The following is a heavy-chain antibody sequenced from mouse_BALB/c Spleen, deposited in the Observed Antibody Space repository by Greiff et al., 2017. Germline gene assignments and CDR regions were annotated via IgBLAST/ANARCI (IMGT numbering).Heavy chain of an antibody. V-gene: IGHV1S29*02. D-gene: IGHD2-4*01. CDR1: GYTFTDYN. CDR3: ARGDDYDWYFDV. Sequence: VQLQQSGPELVKPGASVKISCKASGYTFTDYNMHWVKQSHGKSLEWIGYIYPYNGGTGYNQKFKSKATLTVDNSSSTAYMELRSLTSEDSAVYYCARGDDYDWYFDVWGAGTTVTVSS. J-gene: IGHJ1*01. CDR2: IYPYNGGT.